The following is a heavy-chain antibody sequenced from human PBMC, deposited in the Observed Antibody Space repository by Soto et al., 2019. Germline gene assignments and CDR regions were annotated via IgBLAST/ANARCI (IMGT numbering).Heavy chain of an antibody. CDR2: ISGSTGST. J-gene: IGHJ4*02. CDR3: AKENDY. Sequence: EVQLLESGGGLVQPGGSLRLSCAASGFTFSSYDMSWVRQAPGKGLEWVSTISGSTGSTYYADSVKGRFTISRDSSKSTLYLQMDSLRAADTAGYYCAKENDYWGQGTLVTVSS. CDR1: GFTFSSYD. V-gene: IGHV3-23*01.